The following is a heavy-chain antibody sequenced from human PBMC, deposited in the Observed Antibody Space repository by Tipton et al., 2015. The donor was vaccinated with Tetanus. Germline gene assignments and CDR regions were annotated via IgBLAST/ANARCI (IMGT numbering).Heavy chain of an antibody. Sequence: QVQLVQSGSELKKPGASVKVSCKASGYTFTSYAMNWVRQAPGQGLEWMGWINPNTGNPTYAQGFTGRFVFSVDTSVSTAFLQISSLKAEDTAVYYCARLGWQQLPLTHYYSYMDVWGKGTTVTVTS. CDR3: ARLGWQQLPLTHYYSYMDV. J-gene: IGHJ6*03. CDR1: GYTFTSYA. V-gene: IGHV7-4-1*02. CDR2: INPNTGNP. D-gene: IGHD6-13*01.